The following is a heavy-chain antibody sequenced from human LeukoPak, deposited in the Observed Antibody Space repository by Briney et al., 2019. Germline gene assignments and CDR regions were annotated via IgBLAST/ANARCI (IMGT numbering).Heavy chain of an antibody. V-gene: IGHV4-34*01. CDR1: GGSFSGYY. Sequence: SGTLSLTCAVYGGSFSGYYWSWIRQPPGKGLEWIGEINHSGSTNYNPSLKSRVTISVDTSKNQFSLKLSSVTAADTAVYYCARSERTNYLAAFDIWGQGTMVTVSS. J-gene: IGHJ3*02. D-gene: IGHD1-7*01. CDR3: ARSERTNYLAAFDI. CDR2: INHSGST.